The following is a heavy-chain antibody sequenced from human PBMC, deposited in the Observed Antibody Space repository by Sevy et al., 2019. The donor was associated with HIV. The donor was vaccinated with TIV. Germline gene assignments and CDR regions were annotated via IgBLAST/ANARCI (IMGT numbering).Heavy chain of an antibody. Sequence: GGSLRLSCAASKFTFVNYEMNWVRQAPGKGLEWLSYISRNGHLIYYADSVKGRFTISRDNAKNSLFLQMNSLRVEDTAVYYCARDCSSTSCLWGLDVWGQGTAVTVSS. D-gene: IGHD2-2*01. CDR2: ISRNGHLI. CDR3: ARDCSSTSCLWGLDV. V-gene: IGHV3-48*03. CDR1: KFTFVNYE. J-gene: IGHJ6*02.